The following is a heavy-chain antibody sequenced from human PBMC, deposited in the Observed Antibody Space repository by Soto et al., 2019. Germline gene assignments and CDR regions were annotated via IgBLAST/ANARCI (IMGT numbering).Heavy chain of an antibody. CDR3: AAPRDEYGSGISWFTYGMGV. CDR1: GFTFSDYA. J-gene: IGHJ6*02. V-gene: IGHV3-23*01. Sequence: PGGSLRLSCLASGFTFSDYAMTWVRHVPGRGLEWVSSLNGAGGSTYYADSVRGRFTISRDNSQNTLFLQMNRLTVDDTAIYYCAAPRDEYGSGISWFTYGMGVWGQGTTVTVSS. D-gene: IGHD3-10*01. CDR2: LNGAGGST.